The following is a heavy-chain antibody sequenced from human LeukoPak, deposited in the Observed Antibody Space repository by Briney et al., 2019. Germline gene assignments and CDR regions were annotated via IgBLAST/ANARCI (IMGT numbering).Heavy chain of an antibody. Sequence: SETLSLTCAVSSYSISSICYWGWIRQPPGKGLEWIATIYHSGTTYYNPSLKSRVTISVDTSKNQFSLKLSSVTAADTAVYYCARGLGAYYYGSGSYLSLWGQGTLVTVSS. V-gene: IGHV4-38-2*01. J-gene: IGHJ4*02. CDR3: ARGLGAYYYGSGSYLSL. CDR2: IYHSGTT. D-gene: IGHD3-10*01. CDR1: SYSISSICY.